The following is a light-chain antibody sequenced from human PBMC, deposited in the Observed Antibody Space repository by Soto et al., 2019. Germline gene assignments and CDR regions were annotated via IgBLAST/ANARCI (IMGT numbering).Light chain of an antibody. V-gene: IGLV2-14*01. J-gene: IGLJ1*01. CDR3: SSYTSSSTLNDV. CDR1: SSGVGGYNY. Sequence: QSALTQPASVSGSPGQSITISCTGTSSGVGGYNYVSWYQQHPGKAPKLMIYDVSNRPSGVSNRFSGSKSGNTASLTISGLQDEDEADYYCSSYTSSSTLNDVFGTGTKVTVL. CDR2: DVS.